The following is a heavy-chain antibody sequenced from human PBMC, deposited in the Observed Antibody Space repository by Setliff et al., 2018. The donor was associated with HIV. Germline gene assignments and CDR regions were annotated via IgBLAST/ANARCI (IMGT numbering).Heavy chain of an antibody. Sequence: SETLSLTCSVSGVSITTDGYYWSWRRHYPGKGLEWIGYMYHSGSTYYNASLASRLIMSLDPSKNQFSLKLNSMTAADTAMYYCVGGRYFRDIRDSLFDLGDQGMLVTVSS. CDR1: GVSITTDGYY. CDR2: MYHSGST. CDR3: VGGRYFRDIRDSLFDL. D-gene: IGHD3-9*01. V-gene: IGHV4-31*03. J-gene: IGHJ4*02.